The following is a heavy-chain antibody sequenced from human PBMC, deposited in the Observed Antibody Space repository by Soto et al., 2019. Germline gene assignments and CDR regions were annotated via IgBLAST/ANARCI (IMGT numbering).Heavy chain of an antibody. V-gene: IGHV4-31*03. J-gene: IGHJ5*02. CDR3: TRRWGSTTLASLGP. CDR2: IYDSGNMY. CDR1: GGSITSGGHY. Sequence: PSETLSLTCTVSGGSITSGGHYLGWIRQYPGKGLEWIGHIYDSGNMYFYNPSLKSRVTISADTSKNRFSLELTSVTVADTALYFCTRRWGSTTLASLGPWGQG. D-gene: IGHD6-13*01.